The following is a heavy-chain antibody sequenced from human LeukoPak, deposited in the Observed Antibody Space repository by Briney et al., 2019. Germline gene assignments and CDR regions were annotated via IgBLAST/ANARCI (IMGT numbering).Heavy chain of an antibody. CDR3: ARDPTHGSPNADY. CDR2: MNPNSGNK. CDR1: GYTFGNYD. J-gene: IGHJ4*02. D-gene: IGHD1-26*01. Sequence: GASVKVPCKASGYTFGNYDINWVRQATGQGLEWMGWMNPNSGNKGYAQKFQGRVTMTSDTSISTAYMELSSLRSEDTAVYYCARDPTHGSPNADYWGQGTLVTVSS. V-gene: IGHV1-8*01.